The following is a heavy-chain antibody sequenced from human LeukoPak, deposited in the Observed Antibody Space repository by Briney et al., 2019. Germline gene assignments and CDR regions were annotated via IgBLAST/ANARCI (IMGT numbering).Heavy chain of an antibody. CDR3: ARARGPLYDILTGYYND. D-gene: IGHD3-9*01. Sequence: PSQTLSLTCTVSGGSISSGDYYWSWIRQPPGKGLEWIGYIYYSGSTNYNPSLKSRVTISVDKSKNQFSLKLSSVTAADTAVYYCARARGPLYDILTGYYNDWGQGTLVTVSS. J-gene: IGHJ4*02. CDR1: GGSISSGDYY. CDR2: IYYSGST. V-gene: IGHV4-61*08.